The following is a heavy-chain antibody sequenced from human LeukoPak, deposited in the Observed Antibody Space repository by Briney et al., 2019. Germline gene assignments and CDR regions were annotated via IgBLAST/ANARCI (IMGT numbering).Heavy chain of an antibody. CDR2: INHSGST. V-gene: IGHV4-34*01. D-gene: IGHD1-26*01. J-gene: IGHJ3*02. Sequence: PSETLSLTCAVYGGSFSGYYWSWIRQPPGKGLEWIGEINHSGSTYYHPSLKSRVTISVDTSKNQFSLKLTSVTAADTAVYYCARVAGSGSSIGAFDIWGQGTMVTVSS. CDR3: ARVAGSGSSIGAFDI. CDR1: GGSFSGYY.